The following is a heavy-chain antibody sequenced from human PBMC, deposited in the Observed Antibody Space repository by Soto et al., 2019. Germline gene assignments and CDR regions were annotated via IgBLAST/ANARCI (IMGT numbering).Heavy chain of an antibody. V-gene: IGHV4-39*01. J-gene: IGHJ6*02. CDR2: IYYSGST. D-gene: IGHD3-22*01. Sequence: SETLSLTCTVFGGSIGSSSYYWGWICQPPGKGLEWIGSIYYSGSTYYNPSLKSRVTISVDTSKNQFSLKLSSVTAADTAVYYCARRLYYDSSGFEGGGMDVWGQGTTVT. CDR3: ARRLYYDSSGFEGGGMDV. CDR1: GGSIGSSSYY.